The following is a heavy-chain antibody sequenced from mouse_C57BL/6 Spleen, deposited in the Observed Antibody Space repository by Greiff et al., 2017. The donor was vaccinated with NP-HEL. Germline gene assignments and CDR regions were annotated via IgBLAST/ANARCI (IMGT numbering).Heavy chain of an antibody. J-gene: IGHJ1*03. Sequence: QVQLQQPGAELVRPGSSVKLSCKASGYTFTSYWMHWVKQRPIQGLEWIGNIDPSDSETHYNQKFKDKATLTVDKSSSTAYMQLSSLTSEDSAVYYCARLYDYDGYFDVWGTGTTVTVSS. D-gene: IGHD2-4*01. V-gene: IGHV1-52*01. CDR2: IDPSDSET. CDR3: ARLYDYDGYFDV. CDR1: GYTFTSYW.